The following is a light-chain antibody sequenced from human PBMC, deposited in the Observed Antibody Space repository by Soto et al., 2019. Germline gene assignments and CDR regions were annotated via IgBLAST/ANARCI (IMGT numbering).Light chain of an antibody. CDR2: DAS. J-gene: IGKJ2*01. CDR1: QSVSSY. CDR3: QQRSNWPPS. V-gene: IGKV3-11*01. Sequence: EIVLTQSPATLSLSPGERATLSCRASQSVSSYLAWYQQKPGQAPRLLIYDASNRATGIPARFSGSGSGTDFTPTISSLEPEDCAVYYCQQRSNWPPSFGQGTKLEIK.